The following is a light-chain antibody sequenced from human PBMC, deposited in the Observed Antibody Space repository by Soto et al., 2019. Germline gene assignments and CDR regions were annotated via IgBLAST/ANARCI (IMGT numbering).Light chain of an antibody. CDR3: SSDTSTRTWV. J-gene: IGLJ3*02. CDR1: SSDVGGYNY. Sequence: QSALTQPASVSGSPGQSITISCTGTSSDVGGYNYVSWFQHYPGKAPRLMIYDVYNRPSGVSNRFSGSKSGNTASLTISGLQAEDEADYYCSSDTSTRTWVFGGGTKLTVL. CDR2: DVY. V-gene: IGLV2-14*01.